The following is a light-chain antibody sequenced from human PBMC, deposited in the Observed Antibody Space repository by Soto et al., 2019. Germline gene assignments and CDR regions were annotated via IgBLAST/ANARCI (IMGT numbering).Light chain of an antibody. V-gene: IGKV3-15*01. CDR1: QSVSSN. J-gene: IGKJ5*01. CDR2: GAS. Sequence: EIVMTQSPATLSVSPGERATLSCRASQSVSSNLTWYQQKPGQAPRLLIYGASTRTTGIPARFSGSGSGTEFTRTISSLQSEDFAVYYCQQYNNWPPITFGQGTRLEIK. CDR3: QQYNNWPPIT.